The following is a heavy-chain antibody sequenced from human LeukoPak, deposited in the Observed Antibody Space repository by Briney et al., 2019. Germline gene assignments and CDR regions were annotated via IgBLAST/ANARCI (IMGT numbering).Heavy chain of an antibody. CDR2: INHSGST. CDR3: ARSRRGWFDP. CDR1: GGSFSGYY. Sequence: PSETLSLTCAVYGGSFSGYYWSWIRQPPGKGLEWIGEINHSGSTNYNPSLKSRVTISVDTSKNQFSLELSSVTAADTAVYYCARSRRGWFDPWGQGTLVTVSS. J-gene: IGHJ5*02. V-gene: IGHV4-34*01.